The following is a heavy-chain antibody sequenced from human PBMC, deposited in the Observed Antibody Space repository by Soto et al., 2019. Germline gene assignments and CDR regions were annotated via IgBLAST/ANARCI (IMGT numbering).Heavy chain of an antibody. CDR3: ARSFSTGWADY. Sequence: QVRLVESGGGVVQPGRSLRLSCTAAGFMFSNYGMHWVRQAPGKGLEWVAVIWHDGINKYYGDSVKGRFTISRDNSKNTLFLQLNSLRAEDTAVYYCARSFSTGWADYWGQGTLVTVSS. D-gene: IGHD3-22*01. J-gene: IGHJ4*02. CDR1: GFMFSNYG. CDR2: IWHDGINK. V-gene: IGHV3-33*03.